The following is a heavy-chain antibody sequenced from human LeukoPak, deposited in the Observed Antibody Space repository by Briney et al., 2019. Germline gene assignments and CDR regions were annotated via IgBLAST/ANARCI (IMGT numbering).Heavy chain of an antibody. CDR2: MYYSGST. CDR3: ARLYCSGGSCYSGTGCFDY. D-gene: IGHD2-15*01. CDR1: GGSISSCSYY. J-gene: IGHJ4*02. Sequence: WETLTLTCGVSGGSISSCSYYWGWLRQPPGKGLEWVGSMYYSGSTYYKPSLKIRVTISVDTSKNQFSLKLSSVAAADTAVYYCARLYCSGGSCYSGTGCFDYWGQRTLVTVSS. V-gene: IGHV4-39*01.